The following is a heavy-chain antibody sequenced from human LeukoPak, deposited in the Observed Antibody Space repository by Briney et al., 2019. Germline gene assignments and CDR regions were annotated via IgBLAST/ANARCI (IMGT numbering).Heavy chain of an antibody. J-gene: IGHJ4*02. CDR2: IYYSGST. V-gene: IGHV4-59*01. Sequence: PSETLSLTCTVSGGSISSYYWSWIRQPPGKGLEWIGYIYYSGSTNYNPSLKSRVTISVDTSKNQFSLKLSSVTAADTAVYHCARQKYSSSHVDYWGQGTLVTVSS. CDR1: GGSISSYY. CDR3: ARQKYSSSHVDY. D-gene: IGHD6-13*01.